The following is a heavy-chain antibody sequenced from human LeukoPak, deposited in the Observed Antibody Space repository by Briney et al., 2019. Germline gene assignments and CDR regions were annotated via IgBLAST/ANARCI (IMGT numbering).Heavy chain of an antibody. CDR1: GFTFSSYG. CDR3: AKPLSGSPPQPFDY. J-gene: IGHJ4*02. V-gene: IGHV3-30*02. D-gene: IGHD1-26*01. CDR2: IRYDGSNK. Sequence: GGSLRLSCAASGFTFSSYGMHWVRQAPGKGLEWVAFIRYDGSNKYYADSVKGRFTISRDNSKNTLYLQMNSLRPEDTAVYYCAKPLSGSPPQPFDYWGQGTLVTVSS.